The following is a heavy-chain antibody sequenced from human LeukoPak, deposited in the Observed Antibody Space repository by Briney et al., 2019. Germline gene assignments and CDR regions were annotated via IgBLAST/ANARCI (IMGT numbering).Heavy chain of an antibody. J-gene: IGHJ3*02. V-gene: IGHV4-59*01. Sequence: SETLSLTCTVSGGSISSYYWSWIRQPPGKGLEWIGYIYYSGSTNYNPSLKSRVTISVDTSKNQFSLKLSSVTAADTAVYYCARVGLGSYSYAFDIWGQGTMVTVSS. CDR1: GGSISSYY. CDR3: ARVGLGSYSYAFDI. D-gene: IGHD1-26*01. CDR2: IYYSGST.